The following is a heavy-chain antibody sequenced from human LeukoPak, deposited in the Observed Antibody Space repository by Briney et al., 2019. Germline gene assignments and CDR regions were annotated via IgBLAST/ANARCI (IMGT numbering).Heavy chain of an antibody. CDR2: IYYSGST. J-gene: IGHJ3*02. CDR1: GGSISSSSYY. Sequence: TTSETLSLTCTVSGGSISSSSYYWGWIHQPPGKGLEWIGSIYYSGSTYYNPSLKSRVTISVDTSKNQFSLKLSSVTAADTAVYYCAREDIITNAFDIWGQGTMVTVSS. CDR3: AREDIITNAFDI. V-gene: IGHV4-39*07.